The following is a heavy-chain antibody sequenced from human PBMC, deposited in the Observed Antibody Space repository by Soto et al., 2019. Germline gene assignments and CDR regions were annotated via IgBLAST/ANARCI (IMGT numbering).Heavy chain of an antibody. V-gene: IGHV3-30-3*01. CDR3: TRGRSMIANDDFED. Sequence: PGWSLRLSCAASGFAVSSYSMHLVRQAPGKGLEWVAAMSFDGNSKYFADSVKGRFKISRDTSKNTWYLEMESLGVEDSALYHCTRGRSMIANDDFEDWGQGTQFTVAS. D-gene: IGHD2-21*01. J-gene: IGHJ4*02. CDR2: MSFDGNSK. CDR1: GFAVSSYS.